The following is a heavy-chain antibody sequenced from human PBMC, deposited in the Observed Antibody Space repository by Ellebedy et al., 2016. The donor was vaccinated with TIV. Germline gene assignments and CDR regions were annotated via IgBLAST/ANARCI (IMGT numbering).Heavy chain of an antibody. D-gene: IGHD3-22*01. CDR3: ARRSPYYYDSTSYAFDI. J-gene: IGHJ3*02. CDR1: GFTFSSYN. Sequence: GESLKISCAASGFTFSSYNMHWVRQATGKGLEWVSAIGTAGDTYYPDSVKGRFTISRENAKNSLYLQMNSLRAGDTAVYYCARRSPYYYDSTSYAFDIWGQGTMVTVSS. CDR2: IGTAGDT. V-gene: IGHV3-13*01.